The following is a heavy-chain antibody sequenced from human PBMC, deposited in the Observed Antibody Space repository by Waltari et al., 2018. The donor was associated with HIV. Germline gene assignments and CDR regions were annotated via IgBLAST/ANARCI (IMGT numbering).Heavy chain of an antibody. V-gene: IGHV3-33*06. CDR1: GLSFYRYG. Sequence: MSSGAVVVPPGGHLKRFCAAPGLSFYRYGMHWVRQAPGKGLEWVAVIWSDGYNKFYADSVRGRFTFSRDNSKYTLSLQMNSLRAEDTALYYCVKERGPFNGFDIWGQGTMVTVSS. D-gene: IGHD3-16*01. CDR2: IWSDGYNK. J-gene: IGHJ3*02. CDR3: VKERGPFNGFDI.